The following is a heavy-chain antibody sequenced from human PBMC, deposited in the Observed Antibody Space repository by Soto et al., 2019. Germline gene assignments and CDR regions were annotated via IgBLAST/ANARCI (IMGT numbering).Heavy chain of an antibody. CDR3: ARIPTLRYDILTGYVSWFDP. CDR2: IDWDDDK. CDR1: GFSLSTSGMC. V-gene: IGHV2-70*11. D-gene: IGHD3-9*01. Sequence: SGPTLVNPTQTLTLTCTFSGFSLSTSGMCVSWIRQPPGKALEWLARIDWDDDKYYSTSLKTRLTISKDTSKNQVVLTMTNMDPVDTATYYCARIPTLRYDILTGYVSWFDPWGQGTLVTVSS. J-gene: IGHJ5*02.